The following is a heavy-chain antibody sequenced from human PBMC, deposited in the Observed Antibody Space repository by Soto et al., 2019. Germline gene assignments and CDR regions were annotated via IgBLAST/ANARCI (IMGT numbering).Heavy chain of an antibody. CDR1: CWSFSGYY. CDR3: ARFAKKMYYYDSSGSPDGMDV. J-gene: IGHJ6*02. Sequence: SETVSLTCAVSCWSFSGYYWSWIRQPPGKGLEWIGEINHSGSTNYNPSLKSRVTISVDTSKNQFSLKLSSVTAADTAVYYCARFAKKMYYYDSSGSPDGMDVWGQGTTVTVSS. V-gene: IGHV4-34*01. CDR2: INHSGST. D-gene: IGHD3-22*01.